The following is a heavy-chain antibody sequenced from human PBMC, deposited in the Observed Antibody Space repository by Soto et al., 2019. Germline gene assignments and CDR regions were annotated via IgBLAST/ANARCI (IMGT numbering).Heavy chain of an antibody. V-gene: IGHV1-46*03. CDR1: GYTFSSYY. CDR2: INPSGGST. J-gene: IGHJ4*02. Sequence: ASGKTYCETSGYTFSSYYMHWVRQAPGQGLEWMGIINPSGGSTSYAQKFQGRVTMTRDTSTSTVYMELSSLRSEDTAVYYCARVYCSGGSCYSIDYWGQGTLVTVSS. D-gene: IGHD2-15*01. CDR3: ARVYCSGGSCYSIDY.